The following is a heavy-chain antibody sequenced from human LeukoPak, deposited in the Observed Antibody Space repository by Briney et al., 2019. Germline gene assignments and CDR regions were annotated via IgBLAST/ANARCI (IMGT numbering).Heavy chain of an antibody. CDR2: ISAYNGNT. CDR3: AREDPSELELQANYYYYMDV. D-gene: IGHD1-7*01. V-gene: IGHV1-18*01. Sequence: GASVKVSCKASGYTFTSYGISWVRQAPGQGLEWMGWISAYNGNTNYAQKLQGRVTMTTDTSTSTAYMELRSLRSDDTAVYYCAREDPSELELQANYYYYMDVWGKGTTVTVSS. CDR1: GYTFTSYG. J-gene: IGHJ6*03.